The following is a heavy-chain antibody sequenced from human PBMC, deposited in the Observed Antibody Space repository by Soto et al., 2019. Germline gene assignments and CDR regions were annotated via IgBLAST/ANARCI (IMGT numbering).Heavy chain of an antibody. D-gene: IGHD2-21*02. Sequence: QAQLVQSGAEVKKPGASVKVSCEASGYTFTSYYMHWVRQAPGQGLEWMGWINPNSGDTKYAQKLRGRVTMTTDTSITTAYMEVKMLTSDDTAVYYCARQLAYCGGDCFTEPVDYWGQGPLVTVSS. V-gene: IGHV1-2*02. CDR1: GYTFTSYY. J-gene: IGHJ4*02. CDR2: INPNSGDT. CDR3: ARQLAYCGGDCFTEPVDY.